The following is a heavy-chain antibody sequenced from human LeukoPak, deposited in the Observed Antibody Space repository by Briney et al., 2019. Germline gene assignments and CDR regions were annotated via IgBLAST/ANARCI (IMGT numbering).Heavy chain of an antibody. J-gene: IGHJ5*02. CDR3: ARVPNYYDSSGYYSP. CDR2: ISSSSSYI. Sequence: PGGSLRLSCAASGFTFSSYSMNWVRQAPGKGLEWVSSISSSSSYIYYADSVKGRFTISRDNAKNSLYLQMNSLRAEDTAVYYCARVPNYYDSSGYYSPWGQGPLVTVPS. CDR1: GFTFSSYS. D-gene: IGHD3-22*01. V-gene: IGHV3-21*01.